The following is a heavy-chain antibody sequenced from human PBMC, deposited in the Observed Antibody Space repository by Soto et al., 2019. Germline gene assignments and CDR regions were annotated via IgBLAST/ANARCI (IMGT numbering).Heavy chain of an antibody. Sequence: PSETLSLTCAVSSGSIISCNWWSWVRQPPGKGLEWIGYIYYSGSTNYNPSLKSRVTISVDKSKNQFSLKLSSVTAADTAVYYCASDSGYDSAFDYWGQGTLVTVSS. CDR2: IYYSGST. V-gene: IGHV4-4*02. CDR1: SGSIISCNW. J-gene: IGHJ4*02. CDR3: ASDSGYDSAFDY. D-gene: IGHD5-12*01.